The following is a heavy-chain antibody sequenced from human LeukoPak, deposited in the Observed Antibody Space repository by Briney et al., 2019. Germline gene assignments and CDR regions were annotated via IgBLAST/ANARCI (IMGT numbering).Heavy chain of an antibody. D-gene: IGHD4-17*01. Sequence: SETLSLTCAVYGGSFSGYYWSWIRQPPGKGLEWIGEINHSGSTNYNPSLKSRVTISVDTSKNQSSLKLSSVTAADTAVYYCARGSGEAHNWFDPWGQGTLVTVSS. CDR2: INHSGST. V-gene: IGHV4-34*01. CDR3: ARGSGEAHNWFDP. J-gene: IGHJ5*02. CDR1: GGSFSGYY.